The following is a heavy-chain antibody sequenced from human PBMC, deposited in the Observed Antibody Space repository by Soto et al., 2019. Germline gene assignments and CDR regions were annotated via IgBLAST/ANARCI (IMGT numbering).Heavy chain of an antibody. V-gene: IGHV1-3*01. CDR1: GYTYTNYA. Sequence: ASVKVSCKASGYTYTNYAMHWVRQAPGQRLEWMGWINAGNGNTKYSQKFQGRVTITRDTSASTAYMELSSLRSEDTAVYYCARGGSLYWYFDLWGRGTLVTVSS. D-gene: IGHD1-26*01. CDR2: INAGNGNT. J-gene: IGHJ2*01. CDR3: ARGGSLYWYFDL.